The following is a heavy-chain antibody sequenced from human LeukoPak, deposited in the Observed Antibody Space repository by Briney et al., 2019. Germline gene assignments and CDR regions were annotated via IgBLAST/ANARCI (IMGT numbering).Heavy chain of an antibody. D-gene: IGHD5-12*01. Sequence: GGSLRPSCAASGFTFSSYSMNWVRQAPGKGLEWVSSISSSSSYIYYADPVKGRFTISRDNAKNSLYLQMNSLRAEDTAVYYCARQSSGYDLGYWGQGTLVTVSS. J-gene: IGHJ4*02. CDR1: GFTFSSYS. CDR2: ISSSSSYI. V-gene: IGHV3-21*01. CDR3: ARQSSGYDLGY.